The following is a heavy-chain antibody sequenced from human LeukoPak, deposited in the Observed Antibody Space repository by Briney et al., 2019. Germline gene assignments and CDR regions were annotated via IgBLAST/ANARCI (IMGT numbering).Heavy chain of an antibody. CDR1: GFTFSNYG. CDR3: AKDMEPWALRTGFDY. Sequence: WSLRLSCAASGFTFSNYGMNWVRQAPGKGLELVSVISYDGSNKYFADSVKGRFTISRDNSKNTLYLQMNSLRAEDTAVYYCAKDMEPWALRTGFDYWGQGTLVTVSS. D-gene: IGHD1-26*01. J-gene: IGHJ4*02. CDR2: ISYDGSNK. V-gene: IGHV3-30*18.